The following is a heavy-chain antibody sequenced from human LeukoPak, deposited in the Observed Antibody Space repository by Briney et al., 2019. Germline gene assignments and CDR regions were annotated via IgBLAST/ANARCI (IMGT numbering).Heavy chain of an antibody. CDR1: GGSISSYY. CDR3: ARGPGGWSTVTTHGNWFDP. J-gene: IGHJ5*02. Sequence: SETLSLTCTVSGGSISSYYWSWIRQPPGKGLEWIGYIYYSGSTNYNPSLKSRVTISVDTSKNQFSLKLSSVTAADTAVYYCARGPGGWSTVTTHGNWFDPWGQGTLVTVSS. CDR2: IYYSGST. D-gene: IGHD4-17*01. V-gene: IGHV4-59*01.